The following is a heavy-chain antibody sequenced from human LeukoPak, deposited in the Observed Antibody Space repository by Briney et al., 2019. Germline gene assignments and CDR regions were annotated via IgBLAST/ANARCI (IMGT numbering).Heavy chain of an antibody. CDR1: GYTLTELS. V-gene: IGHV1-24*01. CDR3: ATAHYYGSGSYYNDRYYFDY. Sequence: ASVKVSCKVSGYTLTELSMHWVRQAPGKGLEWMGGFDPEDGETIYAQKFQGRVTMTEDTSTDTAYMELSSLRSEDTAVYYCATAHYYGSGSYYNDRYYFDYWGQGTLVTVSS. CDR2: FDPEDGET. J-gene: IGHJ4*02. D-gene: IGHD3-10*01.